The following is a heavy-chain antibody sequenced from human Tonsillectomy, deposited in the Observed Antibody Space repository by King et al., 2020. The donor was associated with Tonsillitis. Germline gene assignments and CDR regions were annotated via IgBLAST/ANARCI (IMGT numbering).Heavy chain of an antibody. D-gene: IGHD1-7*01. CDR1: RFTFTRYA. V-gene: IGHV3-30*04. CDR2: MSYDGSEE. CDR3: ARDXXXREXXNYIXXAVPLDY. Sequence: QLVQSGGGVVQPGKSRRLSCTASRFTFTRYAVHWVRQAPGKGLEWVAVMSYDGSEEYYADSVKGRFTISRDNSENTVYLQMNSLRAEDTALYYCARDXXXREXXNYIXXAVPLDYWXXGSLVTVXS. J-gene: IGHJ4*01.